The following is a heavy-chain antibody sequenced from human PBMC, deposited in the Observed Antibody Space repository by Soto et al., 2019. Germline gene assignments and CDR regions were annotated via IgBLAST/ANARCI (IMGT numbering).Heavy chain of an antibody. CDR2: IWNDGGNK. CDR3: ARINSGTFSLDL. V-gene: IGHV3-33*01. D-gene: IGHD1-26*01. CDR1: GFSFTSYG. Sequence: GGSLRLSCAASGFSFTSYGMYWVRQTPGKGLERVAGIWNDGGNKYYADSVKGRITISRDNSKNMLYLQMNSLRAEDTAVYYCARINSGTFSLDLWGQGIQVTVSS. J-gene: IGHJ5*02.